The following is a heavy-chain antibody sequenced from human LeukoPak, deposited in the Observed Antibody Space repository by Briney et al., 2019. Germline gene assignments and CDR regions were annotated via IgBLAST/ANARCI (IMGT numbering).Heavy chain of an antibody. D-gene: IGHD6-19*01. J-gene: IGHJ4*02. Sequence: GGSLRLSCAASGFTFNNYWMTWVRQAPGMGLEWVANIKQDGSEKYYVDSVKGRFTISRDIAKNSLYLQMNSLRAEDTAVYYCASISSGWYIDYWGQGTLVTVSS. CDR2: IKQDGSEK. V-gene: IGHV3-7*01. CDR1: GFTFNNYW. CDR3: ASISSGWYIDY.